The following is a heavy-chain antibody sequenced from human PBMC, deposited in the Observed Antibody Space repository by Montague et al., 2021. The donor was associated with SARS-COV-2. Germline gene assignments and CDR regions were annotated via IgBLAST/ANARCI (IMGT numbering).Heavy chain of an antibody. CDR1: GGSISSNY. CDR3: AWGTLSVKVAVVVCLGGIDYFDS. D-gene: IGHD3-16*01. Sequence: SETLSLTCAVSGGSISSNYWCWIRKSQGKGLERIGISNVCGSTNYNYTPTRQVPISVYMCKTQYPLYLKFVTAAATAVYYCAWGTLSVKVAVVVCLGGIDYFDSWGQGTLVAVSS. J-gene: IGHJ4*02. V-gene: IGHV4-59*12. CDR2: SNVCGST.